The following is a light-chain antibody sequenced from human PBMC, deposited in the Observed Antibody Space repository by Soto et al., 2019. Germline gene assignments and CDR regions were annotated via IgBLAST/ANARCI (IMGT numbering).Light chain of an antibody. J-gene: IGLJ3*02. CDR3: AVWDDSLNGWV. V-gene: IGLV1-44*01. Sequence: QSVLTQPPSASGTPGQRVTISCSGSSSNIGVNSVTWYQHLPGTAPQLLIYSNNQRPSGVPDRFSGSRSGTSASLAISGLQSEDEADYYCAVWDDSLNGWVFGGGTKVTVL. CDR2: SNN. CDR1: SSNIGVNS.